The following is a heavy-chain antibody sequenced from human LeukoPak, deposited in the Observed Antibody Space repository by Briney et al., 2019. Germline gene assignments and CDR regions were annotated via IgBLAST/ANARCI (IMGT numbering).Heavy chain of an antibody. CDR1: GFTFSSSW. D-gene: IGHD1-26*01. J-gene: IGHJ4*02. CDR3: ARDRGWELLLIRGVLEG. CDR2: IKQDGSEK. Sequence: PGGSLRLSCAASGFTFSSSWMTWVRQAPGKGLEWVANIKQDGSEKYYLDSVKGRSTISRDNAKNSLYLQMNSLRVEDTAVYYCARDRGWELLLIRGVLEGWGQGTLVTVSS. V-gene: IGHV3-7*01.